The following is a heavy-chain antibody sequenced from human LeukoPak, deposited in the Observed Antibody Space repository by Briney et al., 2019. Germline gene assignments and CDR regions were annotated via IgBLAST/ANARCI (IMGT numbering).Heavy chain of an antibody. CDR3: ARDYSPPHYFDSSGYFDS. V-gene: IGHV3-30*03. Sequence: PGGSLRLSCAASGFTFRSYGMNWVRQAPGKGLEWVAVMSYDGSNKYYTDSVKGRFTISRDNSKYTLYLQMNSLRAEDTAVYYCARDYSPPHYFDSSGYFDSWGQGTLVTVSS. CDR2: MSYDGSNK. D-gene: IGHD3-22*01. J-gene: IGHJ4*02. CDR1: GFTFRSYG.